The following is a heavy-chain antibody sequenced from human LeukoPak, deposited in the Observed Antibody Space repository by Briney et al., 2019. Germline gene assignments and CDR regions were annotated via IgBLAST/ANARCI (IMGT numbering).Heavy chain of an antibody. V-gene: IGHV1-2*02. D-gene: IGHD6-13*01. Sequence: ASVKVSCKASGYTFTGYYMHWVRQAPGQGLEWMGWINPNSGGTNYAQKLQGRVTMTTDTSTSTAYMELRSLRSDDTAVYYCARVIAAAGTYYYYMDVWGKGTTVTVSS. CDR1: GYTFTGYY. CDR3: ARVIAAAGTYYYYMDV. J-gene: IGHJ6*03. CDR2: INPNSGGT.